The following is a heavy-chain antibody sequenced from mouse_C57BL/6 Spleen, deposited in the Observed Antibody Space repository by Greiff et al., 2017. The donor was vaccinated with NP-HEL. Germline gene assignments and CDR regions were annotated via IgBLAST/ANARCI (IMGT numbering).Heavy chain of an antibody. Sequence: DVKLVESGGGLVKPGGSLKLSCAASGFTFSSYAMSWVRQTPEKRLEWVATISDGGSYTYYPDNVKGRFTISRDNAKNNLYLQMSHLKSEDTAMYYCAREGRYGSSFFYAMDYWGQGTSVTVSS. CDR2: ISDGGSYT. D-gene: IGHD1-1*01. J-gene: IGHJ4*01. CDR1: GFTFSSYA. V-gene: IGHV5-4*01. CDR3: AREGRYGSSFFYAMDY.